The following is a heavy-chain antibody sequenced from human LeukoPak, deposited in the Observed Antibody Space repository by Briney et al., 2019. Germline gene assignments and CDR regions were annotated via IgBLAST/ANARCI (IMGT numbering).Heavy chain of an antibody. D-gene: IGHD3-3*01. J-gene: IGHJ5*02. CDR1: GGSISSYY. Sequence: PSETLSLTCTVSGGSISSYYWSWIRQPAGKGLEWIGRIYTSGSTNYNPSLKSRVTMSVDTSKNQSSLKLSSVTAADTAVYYCARDYLDSYYDFWSDPWGQGTLVTVSS. V-gene: IGHV4-4*07. CDR3: ARDYLDSYYDFWSDP. CDR2: IYTSGST.